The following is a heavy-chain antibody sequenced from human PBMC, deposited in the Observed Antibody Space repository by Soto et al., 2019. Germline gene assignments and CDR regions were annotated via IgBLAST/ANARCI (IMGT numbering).Heavy chain of an antibody. CDR3: AKDARPCTNGVCLHNWVDP. Sequence: QVQLVESGGGVVQPGRSLRLSCAASGFTFSSYGMHWVRQAPGKGLEWVAVISYDGNNKYYGDSVKGRFTISRDDSKNTVFLEMNSLRDEDTAVYSCAKDARPCTNGVCLHNWVDPWGQGTLVTVSS. D-gene: IGHD2-8*01. CDR2: ISYDGNNK. J-gene: IGHJ5*02. CDR1: GFTFSSYG. V-gene: IGHV3-30*18.